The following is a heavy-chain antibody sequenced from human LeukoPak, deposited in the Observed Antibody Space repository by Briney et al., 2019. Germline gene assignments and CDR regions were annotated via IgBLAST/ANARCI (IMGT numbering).Heavy chain of an antibody. Sequence: GGSLRLSCAASGLTFSDHYMTWIRQAPGKGLEWLSYISRSSSYTKYADSVKGRFTISRDNAKNSLYLQMNSLRADDTAVYYCAREGSGYDDRLFDYWGPGTLVTVSS. CDR2: ISRSSSYT. D-gene: IGHD5-12*01. V-gene: IGHV3-11*05. J-gene: IGHJ4*02. CDR1: GLTFSDHY. CDR3: AREGSGYDDRLFDY.